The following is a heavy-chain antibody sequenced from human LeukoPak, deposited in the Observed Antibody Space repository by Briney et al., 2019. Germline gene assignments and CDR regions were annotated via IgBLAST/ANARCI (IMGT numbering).Heavy chain of an antibody. D-gene: IGHD2-2*01. CDR2: INHSGST. J-gene: IGHJ4*02. CDR3: ARGRSKGGLPRHYDY. V-gene: IGHV4-34*01. Sequence: SETLSLTCAVYGGSFSGYYWSWIRQPPGKGLEWIGEINHSGSTNYNPSLKSRVTISVDTSKNQFSLKLSSVTAADTAVYYCARGRSKGGLPRHYDYWGQGTLVTVSS. CDR1: GGSFSGYY.